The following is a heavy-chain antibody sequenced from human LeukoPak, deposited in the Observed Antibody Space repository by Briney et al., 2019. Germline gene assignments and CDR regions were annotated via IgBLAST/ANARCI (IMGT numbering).Heavy chain of an antibody. CDR1: GFTFSSYS. Sequence: GGSLRLSCAASGFTFSSYSMQWVRQAPGKGLEWVSGIRGSGVSTYYADSVKGRFTISRDNSKNTLYLQMNSLRAEDTAVYYCAKVYVGAGSDYYYMDVWGKGTTVTVSS. J-gene: IGHJ6*03. CDR2: IRGSGVST. CDR3: AKVYVGAGSDYYYMDV. V-gene: IGHV3-23*01. D-gene: IGHD3-10*01.